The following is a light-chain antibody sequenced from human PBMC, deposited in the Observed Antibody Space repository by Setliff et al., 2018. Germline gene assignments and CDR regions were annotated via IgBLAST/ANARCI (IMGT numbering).Light chain of an antibody. CDR1: SGDIDPYNY. V-gene: IGLV2-8*01. CDR2: EVS. Sequence: ALTQPPSASGSPGQLVTISCTGTSGDIDPYNYVSWYQQHPGKAPKLLIYEVSKRPSGVPDRFSGSKSGNTASLTVSGLQAEDEAEYYCGSYEGSNNYVFGAGTKVTVL. CDR3: GSYEGSNNYV. J-gene: IGLJ1*01.